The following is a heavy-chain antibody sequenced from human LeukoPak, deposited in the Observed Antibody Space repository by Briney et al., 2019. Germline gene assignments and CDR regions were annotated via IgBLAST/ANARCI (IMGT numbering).Heavy chain of an antibody. CDR3: AREVDLLWFDY. V-gene: IGHV4-34*01. CDR2: INHSGST. J-gene: IGHJ4*02. CDR1: GGSFSGYY. Sequence: SETLSLTCAVYGGSFSGYYWSWIRQPPGKGLEWIGEINHSGSTNYNPSLKSRVTISVDTSKNQLSLKLSSVTAADTAVYYCAREVDLLWFDYWGQGTLVTVSS. D-gene: IGHD3-10*01.